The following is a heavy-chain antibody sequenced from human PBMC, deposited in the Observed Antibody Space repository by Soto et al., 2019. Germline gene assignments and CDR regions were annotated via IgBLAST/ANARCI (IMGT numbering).Heavy chain of an antibody. Sequence: GGSLRLSCAASGFTFSSYAMHWVRQAPGKGLEWVAVISYDGSNKYYADSVKGRFTISRDNSKNTLYLQMNSLRAEDTAVYYCARSGWIVATPYGMDVWGQGTTVTVSS. CDR3: ARSGWIVATPYGMDV. J-gene: IGHJ6*02. CDR2: ISYDGSNK. CDR1: GFTFSSYA. D-gene: IGHD5-12*01. V-gene: IGHV3-30-3*01.